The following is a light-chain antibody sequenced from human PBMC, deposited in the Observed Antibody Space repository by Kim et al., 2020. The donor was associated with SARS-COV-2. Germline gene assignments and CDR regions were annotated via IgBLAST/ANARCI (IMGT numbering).Light chain of an antibody. CDR3: QQYNYWQT. J-gene: IGKJ2*01. V-gene: IGKV3D-15*01. Sequence: LSMPPGEGAPPSGRASQSYYSNLAWYQQKPGQAPRLLIHGVSSRATGIPARFSGSGSGTEFTLTISSLQSEDFAVYYCQQYNYWQTFGQGTKLEI. CDR1: QSYYSN. CDR2: GVS.